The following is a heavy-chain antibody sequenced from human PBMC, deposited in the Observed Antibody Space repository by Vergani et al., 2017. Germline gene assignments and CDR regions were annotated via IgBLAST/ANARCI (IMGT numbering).Heavy chain of an antibody. Sequence: QVQLVESGGGVVQPGRSLRLSCAASGFTFSSYAMHWVRQAPGKGLEWVAVISYDGSNKYYADSVKGRFTISRDNSKNTLYLQMNSLRAEDTAVYYCARDRLGIAAAGVAGYMXVWGKGP. CDR3: ARDRLGIAAAGVAGYMXV. V-gene: IGHV3-30*04. CDR2: ISYDGSNK. D-gene: IGHD6-13*01. CDR1: GFTFSSYA. J-gene: IGHJ6*03.